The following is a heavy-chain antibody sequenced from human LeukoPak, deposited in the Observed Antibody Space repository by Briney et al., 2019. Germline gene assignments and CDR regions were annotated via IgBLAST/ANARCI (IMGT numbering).Heavy chain of an antibody. CDR3: ASAPSMIVNWFDP. J-gene: IGHJ5*02. CDR2: INHSGST. Sequence: SPSETLSLTCAVYGGSFSGYYWSWIRQPPGKGLEWIGEINHSGSTNYNPSLKSRVTISVDTSKNQFSLKLSSVTAADTAVYYCASAPSMIVNWFDPWGQGTLVTVSS. D-gene: IGHD3-22*01. V-gene: IGHV4-34*01. CDR1: GGSFSGYY.